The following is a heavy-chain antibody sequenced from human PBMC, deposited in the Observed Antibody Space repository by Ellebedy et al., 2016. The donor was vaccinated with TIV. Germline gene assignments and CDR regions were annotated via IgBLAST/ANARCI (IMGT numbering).Heavy chain of an antibody. V-gene: IGHV4-59*08. Sequence: MPSETLSLTCTVSAGSISNYYWSRIRQPPGKGLEWIGYIYYSGSTNYNPSLKSRVTMSVDSSRNQFSLKLRSVTAADTAVFYCARTSYYDSSGYPLFDYWGQGTLVTVSS. D-gene: IGHD3-22*01. J-gene: IGHJ4*02. CDR3: ARTSYYDSSGYPLFDY. CDR2: IYYSGST. CDR1: AGSISNYY.